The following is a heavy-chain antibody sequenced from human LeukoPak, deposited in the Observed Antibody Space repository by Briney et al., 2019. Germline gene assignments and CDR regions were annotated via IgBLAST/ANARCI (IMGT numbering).Heavy chain of an antibody. J-gene: IGHJ4*02. D-gene: IGHD4-17*01. CDR2: ISSSARSQ. V-gene: IGHV3-21*01. CDR1: GFTFSDYR. CDR3: AKGMGDYLHYYFDY. Sequence: KSGGSLRLSCAASGFTFSDYRMTWVHQAPGKGLEWVSSISSSARSQYYPDSLKGRISISRDNAKNSLYLQMNSLRPEDTAVYYCAKGMGDYLHYYFDYWGQGTLVTVSS.